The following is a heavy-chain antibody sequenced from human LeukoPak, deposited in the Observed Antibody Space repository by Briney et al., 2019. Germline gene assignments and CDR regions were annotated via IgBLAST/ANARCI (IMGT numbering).Heavy chain of an antibody. Sequence: ASVKVSCKASGYTFTSYDINWVRQATGQGLEWMGWMNPNSGNTGYAQKFQGRVTMTRNTSISTAYMELSSLRSEDTAVYYCARGRRFHYGSASTYYFDYWGQGTLVTVSS. V-gene: IGHV1-8*01. CDR2: MNPNSGNT. D-gene: IGHD3-10*01. CDR3: ARGRRFHYGSASTYYFDY. CDR1: GYTFTSYD. J-gene: IGHJ4*02.